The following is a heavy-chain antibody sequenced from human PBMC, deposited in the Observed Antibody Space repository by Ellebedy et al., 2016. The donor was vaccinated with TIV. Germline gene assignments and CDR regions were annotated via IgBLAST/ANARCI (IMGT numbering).Heavy chain of an antibody. D-gene: IGHD3-16*01. Sequence: GESLKISXAAAGFSFSYYGMHWVRQAPGKGLEWVALIRYDGSKKYYADSVKGRFTVSRDNSKNTFYLQMNSLRVDDTAVYYCARVSGSFDYVGEFDYWGQGTLVSVSS. V-gene: IGHV3-30*02. CDR3: ARVSGSFDYVGEFDY. J-gene: IGHJ4*02. CDR1: GFSFSYYG. CDR2: IRYDGSKK.